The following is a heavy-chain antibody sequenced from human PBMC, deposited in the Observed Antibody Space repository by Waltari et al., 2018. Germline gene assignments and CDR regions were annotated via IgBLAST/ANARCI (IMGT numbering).Heavy chain of an antibody. V-gene: IGHV1-69*13. CDR1: GGTFSRYA. D-gene: IGHD6-6*01. J-gene: IGHJ4*02. CDR3: ASGTIAALDY. CDR2: IIPIVGTA. Sequence: QVQLVQSGAEVKKPGSSVKVSCKASGGTFSRYAISWVRQAQGQGREWLGGIIPIVGTANDAQKFQGRVTMTADESTSTAYMELSSLRSEDTAVYDCASGTIAALDYWGQGTLVTVSS.